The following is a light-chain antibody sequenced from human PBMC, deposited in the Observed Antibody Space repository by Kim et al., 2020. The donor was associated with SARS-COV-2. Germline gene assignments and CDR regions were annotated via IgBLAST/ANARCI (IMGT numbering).Light chain of an antibody. CDR2: GKN. J-gene: IGLJ2*01. V-gene: IGLV3-19*01. Sequence: LGQTVRIRDKGDSLRAYHASWYQQKPGQAPVLVIYGKNNRPSGIPDRFSGSSSGNTASLTISGAQAEDEADYYCNSRDSSGNHPVVFGGGTQLTVL. CDR1: SLRAYH. CDR3: NSRDSSGNHPVV.